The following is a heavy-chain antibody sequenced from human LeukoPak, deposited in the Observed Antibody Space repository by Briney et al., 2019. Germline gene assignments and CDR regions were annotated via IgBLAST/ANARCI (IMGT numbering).Heavy chain of an antibody. V-gene: IGHV4-39*07. CDR3: ARESVGGQLQREYFDY. CDR1: GGSISSSSHY. Sequence: SETLSLTCTVSGGSISSSSHYWAWIRQSPGKGLEWIGSIYYSGTTYYNPSLKSPVTISVDTSKNQFSLELSSVTATDTAVYYCARESVGGQLQREYFDYWGQGTLVTVSS. J-gene: IGHJ4*02. CDR2: IYYSGTT. D-gene: IGHD1-1*01.